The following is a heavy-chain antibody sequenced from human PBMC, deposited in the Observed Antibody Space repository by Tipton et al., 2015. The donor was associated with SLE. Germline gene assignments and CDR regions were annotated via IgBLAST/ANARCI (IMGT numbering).Heavy chain of an antibody. D-gene: IGHD3-3*01. CDR1: GFTFEDYG. CDR3: ASARIKTFAQVAPFDY. Sequence: SLRLSCAASGFTFEDYGMNWVRQGPGKGLEWVADINWNGASKNYADSVRGRFTISRDDAENTLYLQMNSLRAEDTAVYYCASARIKTFAQVAPFDYWGQGTLATVSS. CDR2: INWNGASK. V-gene: IGHV3-20*04. J-gene: IGHJ4*02.